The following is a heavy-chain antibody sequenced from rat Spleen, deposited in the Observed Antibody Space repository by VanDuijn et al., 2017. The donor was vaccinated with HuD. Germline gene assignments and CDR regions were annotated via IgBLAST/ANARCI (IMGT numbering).Heavy chain of an antibody. CDR1: GFNFSDYA. J-gene: IGHJ4*01. D-gene: IGHD1-5*01. CDR3: TRGKYYRSYVMDA. Sequence: EVQLVESGGGLVQPGRSLKFSCAASGFNFSDYAMAWVRQAPEKGLEWVATIIYDGTGTHYRDSVKGRFTISRDSAKSTLYLQMNSLRSEDTATYYCTRGKYYRSYVMDAWGQGASVTVSS. CDR2: IIYDGTGT. V-gene: IGHV5-17*01.